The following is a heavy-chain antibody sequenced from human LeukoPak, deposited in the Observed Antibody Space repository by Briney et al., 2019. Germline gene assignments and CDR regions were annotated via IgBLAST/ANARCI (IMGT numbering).Heavy chain of an antibody. J-gene: IGHJ4*02. CDR2: ISSSSSTI. Sequence: PGGSLRLSCAVSGFTFSSYAMHWVRQAPGKGLEWVSYISSSSSTIYYADSVKGRFTISRDNAKNSLYLQMNSLRAEDTAVYYCARYTYYYGDYWGQGTLVTVSS. CDR3: ARYTYYYGDY. D-gene: IGHD3-10*01. V-gene: IGHV3-48*01. CDR1: GFTFSSYA.